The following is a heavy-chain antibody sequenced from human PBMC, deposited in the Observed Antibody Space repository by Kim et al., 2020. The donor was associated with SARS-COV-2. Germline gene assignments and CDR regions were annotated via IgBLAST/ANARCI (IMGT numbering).Heavy chain of an antibody. D-gene: IGHD3-10*01. CDR3: ARGDGSGDYYYGMDV. Sequence: ANSEKGGFTISRDNSKNRLYLQMSSLRAEDTAVYYGARGDGSGDYYYGMDVWGQGTTVTVSS. V-gene: IGHV3-53*01. J-gene: IGHJ6*02.